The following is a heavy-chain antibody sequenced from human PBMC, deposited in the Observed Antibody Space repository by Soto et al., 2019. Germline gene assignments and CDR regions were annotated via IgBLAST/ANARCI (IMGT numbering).Heavy chain of an antibody. Sequence: SETLSLTCTVSGGSINDYYWTWIRQPPGKGLEWIGFIYYTGSPNYNPSLRSRVTISLDTTKNQFSLRLSSVTAADTAVYYCARVSYGESYYYYYMDVWGRGTTVTVSS. D-gene: IGHD5-18*01. V-gene: IGHV4-59*01. CDR2: IYYTGSP. CDR3: ARVSYGESYYYYYMDV. CDR1: GGSINDYY. J-gene: IGHJ6*03.